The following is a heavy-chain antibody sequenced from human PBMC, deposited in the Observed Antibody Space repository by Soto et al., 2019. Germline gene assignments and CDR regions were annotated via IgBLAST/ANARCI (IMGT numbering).Heavy chain of an antibody. Sequence: QLLESGPGLVKPSETLSLTCTVSGGSISSSSYYWGWIRQPPGKGLEWIGSIYYSGSTYYNPSLNSRVTISVDTSKNQFALKLSSVTAADTAVYYCAGQIHSTCYYYYYMDVWGKGTTVTVSS. CDR1: GGSISSSSYY. D-gene: IGHD5-18*01. CDR3: AGQIHSTCYYYYYMDV. CDR2: IYYSGST. J-gene: IGHJ6*03. V-gene: IGHV4-39*01.